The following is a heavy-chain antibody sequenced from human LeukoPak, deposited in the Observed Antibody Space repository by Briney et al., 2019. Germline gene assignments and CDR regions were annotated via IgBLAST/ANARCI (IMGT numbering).Heavy chain of an antibody. CDR2: ISGSGGST. J-gene: IGHJ4*02. D-gene: IGHD6-19*01. CDR1: GFTFSSYA. V-gene: IGHV3-23*01. CDR3: AKDLVLAVADTYYFDY. Sequence: GGSLRLSCAASGFTFSSYAMSWVRQAPGKGLEWVSAISGSGGSTYYPDSVKGRFTISRDNSKNTLYLQMNSLRAEDTAVYYCAKDLVLAVADTYYFDYWGQGTLVTVSS.